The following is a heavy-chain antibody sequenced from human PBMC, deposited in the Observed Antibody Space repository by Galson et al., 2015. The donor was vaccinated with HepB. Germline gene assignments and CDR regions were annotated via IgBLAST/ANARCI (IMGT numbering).Heavy chain of an antibody. CDR3: ARHRRDSSGLPYDAFDI. CDR2: TDSSSSYT. Sequence: SLRLSCAASTFTFSDYYMTWIRQAPGKGLEWLSYTDSSSSYTKYADSVKGRFTISRDNAKNSLYLQMNSLRVEDTALYYCARHRRDSSGLPYDAFDIWGQGTMVTVSS. CDR1: TFTFSDYY. V-gene: IGHV3-11*06. D-gene: IGHD3-22*01. J-gene: IGHJ3*02.